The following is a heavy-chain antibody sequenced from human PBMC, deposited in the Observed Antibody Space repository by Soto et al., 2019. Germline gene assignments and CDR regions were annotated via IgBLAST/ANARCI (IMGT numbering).Heavy chain of an antibody. CDR3: ARLAPCNSEICYSRPLDY. CDR1: GYTFATYG. Sequence: QVQLLQSGVEVKKPGASVKVSCKASGYTFATYGIGWVRQAPGQGLEWMGWITPSNGDTNYAQKLQGRVTMTPDTSTSTAYMEVRSLRSDDTAVYYCARLAPCNSEICYSRPLDYWGQGTLVTVSS. CDR2: ITPSNGDT. J-gene: IGHJ4*02. V-gene: IGHV1-18*01. D-gene: IGHD2-15*01.